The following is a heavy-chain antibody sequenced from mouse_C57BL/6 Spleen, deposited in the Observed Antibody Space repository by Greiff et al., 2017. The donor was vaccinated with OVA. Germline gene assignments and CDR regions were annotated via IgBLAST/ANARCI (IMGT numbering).Heavy chain of an antibody. CDR2: IYPGNSDT. CDR1: GYTFTSYW. J-gene: IGHJ2*01. Sequence: VQLQQSGTVLARPGASVKMSCKTSGYTFTSYWMHWVKQRPGQGLEWIGAIYPGNSDTSYNQKFKGKAKLTAGTSASTAYMELSSLTNEDSAVYYCTRRGYYGNYYFDYWGQGTTLTVSS. D-gene: IGHD2-1*01. CDR3: TRRGYYGNYYFDY. V-gene: IGHV1-5*01.